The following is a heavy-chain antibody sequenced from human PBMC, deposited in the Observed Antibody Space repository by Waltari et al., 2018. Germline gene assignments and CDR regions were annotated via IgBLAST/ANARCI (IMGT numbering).Heavy chain of an antibody. CDR3: AREDNVYNWFDS. CDR2: IKHDGSEK. CDR1: GFRFRGAW. Sequence: EVQLVESGGGLVQPGGSLRLSWEASGFRFRGAWMSWVRQAPGKGLEWVANIKHDGSEKDYLDSVKGRFTISRDNAKNSLFLQMNSLRVEDTAVYYCAREDNVYNWFDSWGQGTLVTVSS. J-gene: IGHJ5*01. V-gene: IGHV3-7*01. D-gene: IGHD3-10*02.